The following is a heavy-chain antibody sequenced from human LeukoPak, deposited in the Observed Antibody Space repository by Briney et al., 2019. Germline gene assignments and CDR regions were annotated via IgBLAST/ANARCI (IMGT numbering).Heavy chain of an antibody. D-gene: IGHD3-22*01. CDR3: ARAYYYDSSGYYDIDY. V-gene: IGHV3-30*04. Sequence: PGRSLRLSCAASGFTFSSYAIHWVRQAPGKGLEWVALISYDGSHKYYADSAKGRFTISRDNSKNTLYLQMNSLRAEDTAVYYCARAYYYDSSGYYDIDYWGQGTLVTVSS. CDR2: ISYDGSHK. J-gene: IGHJ4*02. CDR1: GFTFSSYA.